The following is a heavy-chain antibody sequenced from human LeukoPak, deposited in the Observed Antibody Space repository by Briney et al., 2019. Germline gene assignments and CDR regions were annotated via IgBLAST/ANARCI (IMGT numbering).Heavy chain of an antibody. J-gene: IGHJ4*02. V-gene: IGHV4-30-4*01. CDR1: GGSIGSGDYY. D-gene: IGHD7-27*01. CDR3: ARGITGDPFDY. CDR2: IYYSGST. Sequence: SETLSLTFTVSGGSIGSGDYYWSWIRQPPGKGLEWIGYIYYSGSTYYNPSLKSRVTISVDTSKNQFSLKLSSVTAADTAVYYCARGITGDPFDYWGQGTLVTVSS.